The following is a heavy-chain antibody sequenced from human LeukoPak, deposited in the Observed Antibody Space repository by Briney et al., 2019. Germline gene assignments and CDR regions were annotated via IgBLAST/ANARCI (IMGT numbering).Heavy chain of an antibody. Sequence: GGSLRLSCAASGFTFSSYAMHWVRQAPGKGLEWVAVISYDGSNKYYADSVKGRFTISRDNSKNTLYLQMNSLRAEDTAVYYCARESCSGGSCCSGNFDPWGQGTLVTVSS. V-gene: IGHV3-30*04. CDR3: ARESCSGGSCCSGNFDP. J-gene: IGHJ5*02. CDR2: ISYDGSNK. CDR1: GFTFSSYA. D-gene: IGHD2-15*01.